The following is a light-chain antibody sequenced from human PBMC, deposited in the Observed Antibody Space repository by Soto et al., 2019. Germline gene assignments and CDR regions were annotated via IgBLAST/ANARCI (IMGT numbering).Light chain of an antibody. CDR1: QSVSSN. CDR3: QQYNHWPPWT. V-gene: IGKV3-15*01. J-gene: IGKJ1*01. CDR2: GAS. Sequence: EIVMTQSPATLSVSPGERATLSCRASQSVSSNLAWYQQKPGQAPRLLIYGASTRATGIPARFSGSGSGTEFTLTISSLQSADFALHYCQQYNHWPPWTFGQGTKVDIK.